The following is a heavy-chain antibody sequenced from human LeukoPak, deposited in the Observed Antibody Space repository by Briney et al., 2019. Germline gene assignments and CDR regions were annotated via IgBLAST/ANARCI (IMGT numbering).Heavy chain of an antibody. CDR3: AGAAAAIGTDY. CDR2: IYYSGST. CDR1: GGSISSYY. D-gene: IGHD6-13*01. J-gene: IGHJ4*02. V-gene: IGHV4-59*01. Sequence: SETLSLTCTVSGGSISSYYWSWIRQPPGKGLEWIGYIYYSGSTNYNPSLKSRVTISVDTSKNQFSLKLSSVTAADTAVYYCAGAAAAIGTDYWGQGTLVTVSS.